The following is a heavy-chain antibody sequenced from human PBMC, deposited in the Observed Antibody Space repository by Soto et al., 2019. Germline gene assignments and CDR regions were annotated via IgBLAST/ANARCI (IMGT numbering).Heavy chain of an antibody. V-gene: IGHV2-5*02. CDR1: GFSLSTSGVG. J-gene: IGHJ4*02. CDR3: AHIYDSSGYSPY. D-gene: IGHD3-22*01. Sequence: QITLKESGPPLVKPTQTLTLTCTFSGFSLSTSGVGVGWIRQPPGKALEWLALIYWDDDKRYSPSLKSRLTITKDASINQVVLTMTNMDPVDTATYYCAHIYDSSGYSPYWGQGTLVTVSS. CDR2: IYWDDDK.